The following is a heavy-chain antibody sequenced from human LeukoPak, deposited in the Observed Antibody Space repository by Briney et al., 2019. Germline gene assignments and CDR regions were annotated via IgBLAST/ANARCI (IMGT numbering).Heavy chain of an antibody. CDR1: GDSISSGDYY. CDR3: ARSPSRYDFWSGDPEYFQH. Sequence: PSQTLSLTCTVSGDSISSGDYYWNWIRQPPGKGLEWIGYIYYSGSTYYNPSLKIRVTISVDTSKNQLSLKLSSVTAADTAVYYCARSPSRYDFWSGDPEYFQHWGQGTLVTVSS. V-gene: IGHV4-30-4*08. J-gene: IGHJ1*01. CDR2: IYYSGST. D-gene: IGHD3-3*01.